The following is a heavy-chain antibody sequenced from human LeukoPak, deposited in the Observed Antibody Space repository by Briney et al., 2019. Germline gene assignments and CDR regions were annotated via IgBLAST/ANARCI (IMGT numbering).Heavy chain of an antibody. CDR1: GYTFTSYG. Sequence: ASVTVSCKASGYTFTSYGISWVRQAPGQGLEWMGWISAYSGNTNYAQNLQGRVTMTTDTSTSTAYMELRSLRSDDTALYYCARDVWPYCGRPNCYLVSDPWGQGTLVTVSS. CDR3: ARDVWPYCGRPNCYLVSDP. V-gene: IGHV1-18*01. D-gene: IGHD2-2*01. CDR2: ISAYSGNT. J-gene: IGHJ5*02.